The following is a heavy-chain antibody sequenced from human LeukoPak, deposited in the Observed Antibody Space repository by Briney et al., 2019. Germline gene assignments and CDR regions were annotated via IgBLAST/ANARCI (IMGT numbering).Heavy chain of an antibody. CDR2: FIPIFGTA. CDR3: ARGNTAMPYNWFDP. D-gene: IGHD5-18*01. CDR1: GGTFSSYA. J-gene: IGHJ5*02. Sequence: GASVKVSCKASGGTFSSYAISWVRQAPGQGLEWMGGFIPIFGTANYAQKFQGRVTITTDESTSTAYMELSSLRSEDTAVYYCARGNTAMPYNWFDPWGQGTLVTVSS. V-gene: IGHV1-69*05.